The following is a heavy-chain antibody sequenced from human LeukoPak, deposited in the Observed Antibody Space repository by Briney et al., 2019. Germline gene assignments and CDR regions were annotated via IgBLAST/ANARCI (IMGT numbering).Heavy chain of an antibody. J-gene: IGHJ6*03. D-gene: IGHD3-10*01. CDR1: GGSFSGYY. CDR3: ARFNYYGSGSYTYYYYYMDV. CDR2: INHSGST. V-gene: IGHV4-34*01. Sequence: PSETLSLTCAVYGGSFSGYYWSWIRQPPGKGLEWIGEINHSGSTNYNPSLKSRVTISVDTSKNQFSLKLSSVTAADTAVYYCARFNYYGSGSYTYYYYYMDVWGKGTTVTVSS.